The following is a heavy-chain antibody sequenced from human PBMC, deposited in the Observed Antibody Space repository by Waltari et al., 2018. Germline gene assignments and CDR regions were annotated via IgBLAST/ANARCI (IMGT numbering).Heavy chain of an antibody. CDR3: ATARDEQTAMVYFDK. Sequence: EVILVESGGGLVHPGGSLRLSCAASGFGVRTTNMSWVRQAPGRGLEWVSIMYPAGSSYNADSVEGRFTMSRDISKNMVHLQMNRLRLEDSATYYCATARDEQTAMVYFDKWGQGTLVSVSS. CDR1: GFGVRTTN. V-gene: IGHV3-66*02. CDR2: MYPAGSS. J-gene: IGHJ4*02. D-gene: IGHD5-18*01.